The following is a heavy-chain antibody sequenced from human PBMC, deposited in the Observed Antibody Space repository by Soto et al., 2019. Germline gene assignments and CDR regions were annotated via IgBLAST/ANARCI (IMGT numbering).Heavy chain of an antibody. Sequence: QLQLQESGPGLVKPSETLSLTCTLSGGSIRDSNYYWGWIRQSPGKGLEWIGSVYYSGTTYYNPSLQRQATISVDTSRDQFSLLLRSVTATDTAVYYCARHSGRFGIAGAGVDSWGPGTRVTVSS. CDR2: VYYSGTT. CDR3: ARHSGRFGIAGAGVDS. CDR1: GGSIRDSNYY. V-gene: IGHV4-39*01. J-gene: IGHJ5*01. D-gene: IGHD6-19*01.